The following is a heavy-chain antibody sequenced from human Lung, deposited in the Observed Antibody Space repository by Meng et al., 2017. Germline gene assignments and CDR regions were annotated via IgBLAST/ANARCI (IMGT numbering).Heavy chain of an antibody. J-gene: IGHJ4*02. CDR3: LREFVGGNFDY. D-gene: IGHD2-15*01. Sequence: QVRLVQSGAEVKKPGASVKVSCKASGYTFTRYYIHWGRQAPGQEHEWVGMIKPIDGSINYAQKFQGRVTMTGDTSTTTVYMELSSLRSEDTALYYCLREFVGGNFDYWGLGTLVTVSS. CDR2: IKPIDGSI. CDR1: GYTFTRYY. V-gene: IGHV1-46*03.